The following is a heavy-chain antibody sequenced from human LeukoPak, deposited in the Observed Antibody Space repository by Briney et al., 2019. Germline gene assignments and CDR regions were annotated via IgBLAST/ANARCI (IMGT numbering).Heavy chain of an antibody. V-gene: IGHV4-59*08. CDR3: ARLARGGDVPFDY. D-gene: IGHD2-21*02. J-gene: IGHJ4*02. CDR1: GGSISSYY. Sequence: SETLSLTCTVSGGSISSYYWSWIRQPPGKGLEWIGYIYYSGSTNYNPSLKSRVTISVDTSKNQFSLKLSSVTAADTAVYYCARLARGGDVPFDYWGQGTLVTVSS. CDR2: IYYSGST.